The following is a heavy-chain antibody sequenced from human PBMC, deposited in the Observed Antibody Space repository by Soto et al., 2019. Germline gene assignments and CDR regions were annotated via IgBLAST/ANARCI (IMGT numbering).Heavy chain of an antibody. V-gene: IGHV4-4*08. J-gene: IGHJ5*01. CDR1: GGSLDYYF. Sequence: SETLSLTCTVSGGSLDYYFWSWVRQPPGEGMEWMGYVYSDASTNYNPSLMSRVTMSIDTSKNQFSLRLNSVTAADTAVYYCAGLIWIGESLRWLVSWGRGILVTRST. CDR2: VYSDAST. CDR3: AGLIWIGESLRWLVS. D-gene: IGHD3-10*01.